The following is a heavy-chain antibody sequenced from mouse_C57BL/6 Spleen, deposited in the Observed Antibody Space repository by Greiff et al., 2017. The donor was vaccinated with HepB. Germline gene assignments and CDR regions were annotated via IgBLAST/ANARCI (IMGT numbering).Heavy chain of an antibody. V-gene: IGHV1-55*01. CDR2: IYPGNGST. Sequence: VQLQQPGAELVKPGASVKMSCKASGYTFTSYWITWVKQRPGQGLEWIGDIYPGNGSTNYNEKFKGKATLTGDTSSSPAYMQLSSLTSEDSAVYYCARNDGSSYGYWGKGTTLTVSS. CDR1: GYTFTSYW. D-gene: IGHD1-1*01. CDR3: ARNDGSSYGY. J-gene: IGHJ2*01.